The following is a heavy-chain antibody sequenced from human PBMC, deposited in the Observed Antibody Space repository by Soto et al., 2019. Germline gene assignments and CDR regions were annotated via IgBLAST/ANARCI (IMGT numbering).Heavy chain of an antibody. CDR3: GGGARGAVAGTIDY. J-gene: IGHJ4*02. CDR2: ISYDGSNK. V-gene: IGHV3-30-3*01. CDR1: GFTFSSYA. Sequence: QVQLVESGGGVVQPGRSLRLSCAASGFTFSSYAMHWVRQAPGKGLEWVAIISYDGSNKYYADSVKGRFTISRDNSKNTLYGKMNSLRAEDTAVYYGGGGARGAVAGTIDYWGQGTLVTVSS. D-gene: IGHD6-19*01.